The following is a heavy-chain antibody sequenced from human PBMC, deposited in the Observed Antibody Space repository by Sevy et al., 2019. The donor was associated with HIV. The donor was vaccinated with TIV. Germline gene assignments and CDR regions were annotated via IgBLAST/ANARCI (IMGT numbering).Heavy chain of an antibody. CDR1: GFTFSSYA. J-gene: IGHJ4*02. CDR2: ISYDGSNK. CDR3: ASPRFFIAVAGSFDY. Sequence: GGSLRLSCAASGFTFSSYAMHWVRQAPGKGLEWVAVISYDGSNKYYADSVKGRFTISRDNSKNTLYLQMNSLRAEDTAVYYCASPRFFIAVAGSFDYWGQRTLVTVSS. V-gene: IGHV3-30-3*01. D-gene: IGHD6-19*01.